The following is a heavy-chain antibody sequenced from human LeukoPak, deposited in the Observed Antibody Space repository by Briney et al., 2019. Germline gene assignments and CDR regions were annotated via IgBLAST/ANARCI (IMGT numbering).Heavy chain of an antibody. CDR2: ISYDGSNK. CDR3: ATNGPGKSRYFDY. CDR1: GFTFSSYG. D-gene: IGHD2-8*01. Sequence: GGSLRLSCAASGFTFSSYGMHSVRQAPGKGLEWVAVISYDGSNKYYADSVKGRFTISRDNSKNTLYLQMNSLRAEDTAVYYCATNGPGKSRYFDYWGQGTLVTVSS. V-gene: IGHV3-30*03. J-gene: IGHJ4*02.